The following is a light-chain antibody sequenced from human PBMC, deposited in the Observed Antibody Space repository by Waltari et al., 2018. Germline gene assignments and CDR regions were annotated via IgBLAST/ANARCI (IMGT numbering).Light chain of an antibody. CDR1: NRDVGGYNQ. V-gene: IGLV2-14*03. Sequence: QSALTQPASVSGSPGQSITISCPGTNRDVGGYNQVSWYQYLPGKAPKLLIYDVTKRPSGVSDRFSGSRSGATASLTISGLQAEDEVDYYCTSFTYRTTLVFGGGTKLAVL. CDR2: DVT. J-gene: IGLJ2*01. CDR3: TSFTYRTTLV.